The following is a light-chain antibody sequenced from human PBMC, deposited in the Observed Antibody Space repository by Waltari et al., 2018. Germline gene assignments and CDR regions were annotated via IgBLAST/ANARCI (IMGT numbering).Light chain of an antibody. CDR2: DAL. CDR1: QSVYSF. V-gene: IGKV3-11*01. CDR3: QQRSDWLVT. J-gene: IGKJ4*01. Sequence: EIVLTQSPATLSLSPGERATPSCRASQSVYSFLAWYQHKPGQAPRLLIFDALNRATGIPARFSGSGSGTDFTLTISSLEPEDFAVYYCQQRSDWLVTFGGGTRVEIK.